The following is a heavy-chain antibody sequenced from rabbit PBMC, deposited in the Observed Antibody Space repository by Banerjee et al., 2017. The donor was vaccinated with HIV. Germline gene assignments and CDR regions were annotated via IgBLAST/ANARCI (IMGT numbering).Heavy chain of an antibody. CDR3: ARGSSYVYYDGMDL. Sequence: QSLEESGGDLVKPGASLTLTCTASGFSFSSVYWMCWVRQAPGKGLEWIACISVGNSGSTYYANWAKGRFTISKTSSTTVTLGMTSLTAADTATYFCARGSSYVYYDGMDLWGPGTLVTVS. J-gene: IGHJ6*01. CDR1: GFSFSSVYW. CDR2: ISVGNSGST. V-gene: IGHV1S40*01. D-gene: IGHD4-2*01.